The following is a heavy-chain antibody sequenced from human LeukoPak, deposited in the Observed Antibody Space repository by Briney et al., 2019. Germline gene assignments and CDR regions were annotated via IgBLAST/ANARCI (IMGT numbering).Heavy chain of an antibody. CDR1: DASISSHY. J-gene: IGHJ4*02. V-gene: IGHV4-59*11. CDR3: TRDLANSWYYY. D-gene: IGHD6-13*01. CDR2: IYYSGST. Sequence: PSETLSLTCAVSDASISSHYWSWIRQSPGKGLEWIGYIYYSGSTNYNPSLKSRVTISVDTSKNQFSLKLSSVTAADTAVYYCTRDLANSWYYYWGRGILVTVSS.